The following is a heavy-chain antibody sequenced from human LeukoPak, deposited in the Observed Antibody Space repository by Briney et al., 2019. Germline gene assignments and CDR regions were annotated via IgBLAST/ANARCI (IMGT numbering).Heavy chain of an antibody. D-gene: IGHD3-10*01. J-gene: IGHJ4*02. CDR3: EALNYGSGSYLDY. CDR2: INPDGNSA. CDR1: GFALSSYW. Sequence: GGSQRLSCAASGFALSSYWMHWVRQAPGKGLVWVPLINPDGNSATYADSVKGRFTISRDNAKNTLYLQMNSLRAEDTAVYYCEALNYGSGSYLDYWGQGILVTVSS. V-gene: IGHV3-74*01.